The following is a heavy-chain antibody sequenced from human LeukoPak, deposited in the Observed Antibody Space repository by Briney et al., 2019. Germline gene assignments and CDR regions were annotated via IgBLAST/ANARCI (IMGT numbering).Heavy chain of an antibody. J-gene: IGHJ4*02. CDR1: GYSFTSYW. CDR3: ARLGPRSGYALNPFDY. D-gene: IGHD5-12*01. CDR2: IYPGDSDT. Sequence: GESLKISCKGSGYSFTSYWIGWVRQMPGKGLEWMGIIYPGDSDTRYSPSFQGQVTISADKSISTAYLQWSSLMASDTAMYYCARLGPRSGYALNPFDYWGQGTLVTVSS. V-gene: IGHV5-51*01.